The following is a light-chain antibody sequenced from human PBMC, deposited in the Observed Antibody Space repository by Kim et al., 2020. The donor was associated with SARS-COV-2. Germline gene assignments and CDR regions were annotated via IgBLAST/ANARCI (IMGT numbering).Light chain of an antibody. CDR3: SSHTNIYTWV. V-gene: IGLV2-14*03. J-gene: IGLJ3*02. CDR2: NVN. Sequence: SITVSCTGSSSDVGAGNYVSWYQQHPGEAPKLMIYNVNERPSGVSTRFSGSKSGNTASLTISGLQAEDEADYFCSSHTNIYTWVFGGGTKVTVL. CDR1: SSDVGAGNY.